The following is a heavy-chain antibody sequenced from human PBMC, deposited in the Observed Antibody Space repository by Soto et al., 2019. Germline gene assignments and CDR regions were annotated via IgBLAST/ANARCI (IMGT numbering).Heavy chain of an antibody. CDR3: AWSYYDCSGFAVEP. CDR1: GGSISRYY. V-gene: IGHV4-59*08. J-gene: IGHJ5*02. CDR2: IYYNGIT. D-gene: IGHD3-16*01. Sequence: SETLSLTCTVSGGSISRYYWSWIRQPPGKGQEWIGYIYYNGITDYNPSLKSRVTISVDTSKNQCSLKLTSVTAPHTPVSYCAWSYYDCSGFAVEPWGQGTLVTVSS.